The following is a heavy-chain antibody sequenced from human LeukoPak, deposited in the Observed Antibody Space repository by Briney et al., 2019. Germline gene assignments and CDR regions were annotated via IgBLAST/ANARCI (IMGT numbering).Heavy chain of an antibody. CDR1: GFTFSSYA. Sequence: PGGSPRLSCAASGFTFSSYAMSWVRQAPGKGLEWVSAISSSSSYIYYADSVKGRFTISRDNAKNSLYLQMNSLRAEDTAVYYCARDQGYIVATQFDYWGQGTLVTVSS. CDR2: ISSSSSYI. D-gene: IGHD5-12*01. V-gene: IGHV3-21*01. CDR3: ARDQGYIVATQFDY. J-gene: IGHJ4*02.